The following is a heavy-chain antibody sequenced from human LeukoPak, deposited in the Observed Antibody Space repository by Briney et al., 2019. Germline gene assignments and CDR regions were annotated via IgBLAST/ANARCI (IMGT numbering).Heavy chain of an antibody. V-gene: IGHV4-59*01. D-gene: IGHD6-6*01. J-gene: IGHJ5*02. CDR3: ARVKGSNWFDP. CDR2: IYNSEST. Sequence: SETLSLTCTVYGVSISIYYWSWIRQPPGKGLERIGYIYNSESTYYNPSLKSQVTISLDTSKNQFSLRLNSLTAADTAVYYCARVKGSNWFDPWGQGTLVTVSS. CDR1: GVSISIYY.